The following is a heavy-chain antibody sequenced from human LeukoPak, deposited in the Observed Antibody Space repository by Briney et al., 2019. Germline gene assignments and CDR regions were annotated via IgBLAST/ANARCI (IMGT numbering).Heavy chain of an antibody. Sequence: GGSLRLSCAASGFTFSSYAMSWVRQAPGQGLEWVSAISGSGGSTYYADSVKGRFTISRDNSKNTLYLQMNSLRAEDTAVYYCTTDLRRVYYYGSGSSPAGDAFDIWGQGTMVTVSS. D-gene: IGHD3-10*01. V-gene: IGHV3-23*01. CDR2: ISGSGGST. CDR1: GFTFSSYA. CDR3: TTDLRRVYYYGSGSSPAGDAFDI. J-gene: IGHJ3*02.